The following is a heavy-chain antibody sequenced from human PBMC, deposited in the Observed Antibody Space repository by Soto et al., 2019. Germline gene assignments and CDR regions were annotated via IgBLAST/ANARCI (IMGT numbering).Heavy chain of an antibody. CDR3: ARDVKRSNGSGSHYYAFDI. Sequence: QVQLQESGPGLVKPSQTLSLTCTVSGGSISSGGYYWSWIRQHPGKGLEWIGYIYYSGSTYYNPSLKSRVTISVDTSKNQFSLKLSSVTAADTAVYYCARDVKRSNGSGSHYYAFDIWGQGTMVTVSS. D-gene: IGHD3-10*01. J-gene: IGHJ3*02. V-gene: IGHV4-31*03. CDR2: IYYSGST. CDR1: GGSISSGGYY.